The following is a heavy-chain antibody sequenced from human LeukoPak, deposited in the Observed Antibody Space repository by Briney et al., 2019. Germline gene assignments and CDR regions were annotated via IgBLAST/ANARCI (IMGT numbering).Heavy chain of an antibody. CDR2: INHSGST. CDR3: ARDGSALFDY. V-gene: IGHV4-34*01. Sequence: SETLSLTCAVYGGSFSGYYWSWIRQPPGKGLEWIREINHSGSTNYNPSLKSRVTISVDTSKNQFSLKLSSVTAADTAVYYCARDGSALFDYWGQGTLVTVSS. CDR1: GGSFSGYY. J-gene: IGHJ4*02. D-gene: IGHD3-10*01.